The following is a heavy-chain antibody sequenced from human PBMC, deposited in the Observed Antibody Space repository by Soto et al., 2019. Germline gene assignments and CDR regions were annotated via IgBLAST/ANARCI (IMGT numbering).Heavy chain of an antibody. Sequence: QVQLVESGGGLVKPGGSLRLSCAVSGVTFSDCYMNWIRQAPGKGLEWVSYISSSGTSINYAGSVKGRFTISRDNAKNQLYMQMNSLRAEDTAIYYCAKVRFGEWGYAMDVWGKGTTVTVSS. V-gene: IGHV3-11*01. J-gene: IGHJ6*04. CDR3: AKVRFGEWGYAMDV. D-gene: IGHD3-10*01. CDR2: ISSSGTSI. CDR1: GVTFSDCY.